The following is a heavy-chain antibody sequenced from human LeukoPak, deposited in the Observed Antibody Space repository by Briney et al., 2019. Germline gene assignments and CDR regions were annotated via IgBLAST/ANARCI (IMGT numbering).Heavy chain of an antibody. J-gene: IGHJ6*03. CDR2: IYTSGST. CDR1: GGSISSGSYY. V-gene: IGHV4-61*02. CDR3: ARGVGGSGSYCQGCYYMDV. Sequence: PSETLSLTCTVSGGSISSGSYYWSWIRQPAGKGLEWIGRIYTSGSTNYNPSLKSRVTISVDTSKNQFSLKLSSVTAADTAVYYCARGVGGSGSYCQGCYYMDVWGKGTTVTISS. D-gene: IGHD3-10*01.